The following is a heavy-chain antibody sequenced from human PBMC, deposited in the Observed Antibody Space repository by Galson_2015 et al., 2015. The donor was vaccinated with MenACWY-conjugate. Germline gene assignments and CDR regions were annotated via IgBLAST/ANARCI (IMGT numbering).Heavy chain of an antibody. J-gene: IGHJ4*02. CDR2: IYYSGST. D-gene: IGHD1-26*01. Sequence: ETLSLTCTVSGGSISSSSYYWGWIRQPPGKGLEWIGSIYYSGSTYYNPSLKSRVTISVDKSKNQFSLKLSSVTAADTAVYYCASSRELLQAIDYWGQGTLVTVSS. CDR3: ASSRELLQAIDY. V-gene: IGHV4-39*07. CDR1: GGSISSSSYY.